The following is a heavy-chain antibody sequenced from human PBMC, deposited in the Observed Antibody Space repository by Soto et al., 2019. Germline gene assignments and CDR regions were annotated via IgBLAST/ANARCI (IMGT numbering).Heavy chain of an antibody. Sequence: VQLVQSGAEVKEPGASVKVSCQASGYTFTGHVIHWVRQAPGQGLECMGSINPNSGLRTYAERFRGRVTMTRDMSSRTVYMDLSSLTFDDTAVYYCARESYTHEGFDLWGQGKTVTVSS. CDR3: ARESYTHEGFDL. D-gene: IGHD3-10*01. V-gene: IGHV1-2*02. CDR1: GYTFTGHV. CDR2: INPNSGLR. J-gene: IGHJ3*01.